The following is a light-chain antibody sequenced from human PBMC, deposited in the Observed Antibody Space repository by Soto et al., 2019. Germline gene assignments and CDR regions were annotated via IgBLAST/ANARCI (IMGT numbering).Light chain of an antibody. J-gene: IGLJ1*01. CDR1: SSDVGAYNY. Sequence: QSVLTQPPSASGSPGQSVTISCTGTSSDVGAYNYVSWYQQHPGKGPKLMIYEVSKRPSGVPDRFSGSKSGNTASLTVPGLQAEDETDYYCSSYAGSNTYVFGTGTKVTVL. CDR2: EVS. V-gene: IGLV2-8*01. CDR3: SSYAGSNTYV.